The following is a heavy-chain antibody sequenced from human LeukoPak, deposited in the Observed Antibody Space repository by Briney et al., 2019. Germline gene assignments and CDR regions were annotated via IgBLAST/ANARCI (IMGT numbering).Heavy chain of an antibody. Sequence: KPSETLSLTCTVSGGSISSYYWSWIRQPPGKGLEWIGYIYYSGSTNYNPSLKSRVTISVDTSKNQFSLKLSSVTAADTAVYYCARRGYYDSSGYYPYYFDYWGQGTLVTVSS. CDR3: ARRGYYDSSGYYPYYFDY. J-gene: IGHJ4*02. CDR2: IYYSGST. CDR1: GGSISSYY. V-gene: IGHV4-59*01. D-gene: IGHD3-22*01.